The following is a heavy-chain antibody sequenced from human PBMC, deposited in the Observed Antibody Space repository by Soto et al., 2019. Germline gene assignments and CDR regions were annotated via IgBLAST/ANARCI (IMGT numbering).Heavy chain of an antibody. V-gene: IGHV3-23*01. CDR3: AKGSPPLSNFPVCSSTSCYTPDYYGMDV. D-gene: IGHD2-2*02. Sequence: GGSLRLSCAASGFTFSSYAMSWVRQAPGKGLEWVSAISGSGGSTYYADSVKGRFTISRDNSKNTLYLQMNSLRAEDTAVYYCAKGSPPLSNFPVCSSTSCYTPDYYGMDVWGQGTTVTVSS. CDR2: ISGSGGST. CDR1: GFTFSSYA. J-gene: IGHJ6*02.